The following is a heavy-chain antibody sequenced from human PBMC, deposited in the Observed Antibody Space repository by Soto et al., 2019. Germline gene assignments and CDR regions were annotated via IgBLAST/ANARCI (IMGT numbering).Heavy chain of an antibody. D-gene: IGHD1-26*01. J-gene: IGHJ4*02. CDR3: AKDLGFDFLVGATVDY. V-gene: IGHV3-23*01. Sequence: HPGGSLRLSCAASGFTFSSYAMSWVRQAPGKGLEWVSAISGSGGSTYYADSVKGRFTISRDNSKNTLYLQMNSLRAEDTAVYYCAKDLGFDFLVGATVDYWGQGTLVTVSS. CDR1: GFTFSSYA. CDR2: ISGSGGST.